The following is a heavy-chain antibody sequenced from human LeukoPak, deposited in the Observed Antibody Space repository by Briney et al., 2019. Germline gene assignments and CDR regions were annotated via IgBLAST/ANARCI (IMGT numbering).Heavy chain of an antibody. J-gene: IGHJ5*02. Sequence: GGSLRLSCAASGFIFNNYWMTWVRQAPGKGLAWVANIKQDGSEKYYVDSVKGRFTISRDNVKNLLSLQMSSLRGEDTAVYYCAKVSSWRWFDPWGQGTLVTVSS. V-gene: IGHV3-7*01. CDR3: AKVSSWRWFDP. D-gene: IGHD3-3*01. CDR2: IKQDGSEK. CDR1: GFIFNNYW.